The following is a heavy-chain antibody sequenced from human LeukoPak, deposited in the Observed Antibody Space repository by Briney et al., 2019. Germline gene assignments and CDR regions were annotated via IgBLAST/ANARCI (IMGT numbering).Heavy chain of an antibody. Sequence: PGGSLRLSCAASGFTVSSNYMSWVRQAPGKGLEWVANIKQDGSEKYYVDSVKGRFTISRDNAKNSLYLQMNSLRAEDTAVYYCVRGQYVLWGQGTLVTVSS. V-gene: IGHV3-7*01. CDR3: VRGQYVL. CDR2: IKQDGSEK. CDR1: GFTVSSNY. D-gene: IGHD4-4*01. J-gene: IGHJ4*02.